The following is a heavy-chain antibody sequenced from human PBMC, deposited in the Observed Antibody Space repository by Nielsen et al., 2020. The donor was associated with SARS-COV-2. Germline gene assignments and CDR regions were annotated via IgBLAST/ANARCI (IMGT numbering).Heavy chain of an antibody. CDR3: ARGIEITMIVVVITTYFDY. J-gene: IGHJ4*02. D-gene: IGHD3-22*01. Sequence: GVLKISCAASGFTFSSYAMSWVRQAPGKGLEWVSAISGSGGSTYYADSVKGRFTISRDNSKNSLYLQMNSLRAEDTAVYYCARGIEITMIVVVITTYFDYWGQGTLVTVSS. V-gene: IGHV3-23*01. CDR2: ISGSGGST. CDR1: GFTFSSYA.